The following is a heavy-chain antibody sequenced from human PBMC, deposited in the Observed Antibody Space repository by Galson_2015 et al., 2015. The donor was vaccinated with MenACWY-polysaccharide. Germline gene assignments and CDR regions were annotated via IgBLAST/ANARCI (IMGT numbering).Heavy chain of an antibody. CDR1: GFTFDDYA. CDR2: ISWNSGSI. V-gene: IGHV3-9*01. CDR3: AKGRDGIVGADS. D-gene: IGHD1-26*01. J-gene: IGHJ3*01. Sequence: SLRLSCAASGFTFDDYAMHWVRQAPGKGLEWVSGISWNSGSIGYADSVKGRFTISRDNAKNSLYLQMNSLRAEDTALYYCAKGRDGIVGADSWGQGTMVTVSS.